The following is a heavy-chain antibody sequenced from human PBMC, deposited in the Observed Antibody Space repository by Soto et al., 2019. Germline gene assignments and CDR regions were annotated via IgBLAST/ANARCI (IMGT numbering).Heavy chain of an antibody. Sequence: SETLSLTCAVSGGSISSYSWLSWVRQAPGKGLEWIGEIFRTGSANYNPSLKGRVTISIDESKNQFSLKVNSVTAADTALYYCAKYDSGSGTSGGGWFDPWGQGTLVTVSS. V-gene: IGHV4-4*02. CDR2: IFRTGSA. CDR3: AKYDSGSGTSGGGWFDP. J-gene: IGHJ5*02. D-gene: IGHD3-10*01. CDR1: GGSISSYSW.